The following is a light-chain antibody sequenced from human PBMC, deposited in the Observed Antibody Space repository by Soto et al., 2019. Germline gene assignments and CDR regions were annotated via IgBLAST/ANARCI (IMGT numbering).Light chain of an antibody. CDR1: SSDVGGYNY. Sequence: QSVLTQPASVSGSPGQSITISCTGTSSDVGGYNYVSWYQQHPGKVPKLMIYDVSNRPSGVSNRFSGSKSGNTASLTISGLQAEDEADYYCSSFTSSNTVLFGGGTQLTVL. CDR2: DVS. V-gene: IGLV2-14*01. CDR3: SSFTSSNTVL. J-gene: IGLJ2*01.